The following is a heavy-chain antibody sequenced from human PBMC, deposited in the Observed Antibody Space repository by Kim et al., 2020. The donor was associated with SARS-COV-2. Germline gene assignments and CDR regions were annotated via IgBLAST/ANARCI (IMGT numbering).Heavy chain of an antibody. Sequence: GGSLRLSCEASGFTFSSSWMHWVRQAPGEGLMWVSRMKSDGSVINDADSVKGRFTVSRDNAKNTLYLQLSSLRVEDTAPYYCATAGGYRCDNWCQGTLVT. J-gene: IGHJ1*01. V-gene: IGHV3-74*01. CDR3: ATAGGYRCDN. CDR1: GFTFSSSW. CDR2: MKSDGSVI. D-gene: IGHD6-13*01.